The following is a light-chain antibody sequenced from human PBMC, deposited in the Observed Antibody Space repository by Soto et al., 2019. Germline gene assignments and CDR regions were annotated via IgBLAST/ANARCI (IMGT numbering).Light chain of an antibody. V-gene: IGLV2-14*01. CDR2: EVS. CDR1: SSDVGGYNY. J-gene: IGLJ1*01. Sequence: QSVLTQPASVSGSPGQSITISCTGTSSDVGGYNYVSWYQHHPGKAPKLIIYEVSNRPSGASNRFSGSKSDNTASLTISGLQADDEADYYCSSYTSSSTVVFGIGTKVTVL. CDR3: SSYTSSSTVV.